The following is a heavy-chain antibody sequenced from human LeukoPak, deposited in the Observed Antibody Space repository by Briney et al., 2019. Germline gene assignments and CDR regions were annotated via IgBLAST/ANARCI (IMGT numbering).Heavy chain of an antibody. V-gene: IGHV3-23*01. CDR3: AKSGPPGYCSSTSCYGFDGYYMDV. CDR1: GFTFSSYA. Sequence: GGSLRLSCAASGFTFSSYAMSWVLQAPGKGLEWVSAISGSGGSTYYADSVKGRFTISRDNSKNTLYLQMNSLRAEDTAVYYCAKSGPPGYCSSTSCYGFDGYYMDVWGKGTTVTVSS. J-gene: IGHJ6*03. CDR2: ISGSGGST. D-gene: IGHD2-2*01.